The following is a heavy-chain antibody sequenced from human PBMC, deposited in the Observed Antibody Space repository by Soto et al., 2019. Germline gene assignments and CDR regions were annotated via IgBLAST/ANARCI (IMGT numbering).Heavy chain of an antibody. D-gene: IGHD3-9*01. CDR3: ASSEYDILTGYYRNYYYYGMDV. V-gene: IGHV1-3*01. CDR1: GYTFTSYA. CDR2: INAGNGNT. Sequence: ASVKVSCKASGYTFTSYAMHWVRQAPGQRLEWMGWINAGNGNTKYSQKFQGRVTITRDTSASTAYMELSSLRSEDTAVYYCASSEYDILTGYYRNYYYYGMDVWGQGTTVTVSS. J-gene: IGHJ6*02.